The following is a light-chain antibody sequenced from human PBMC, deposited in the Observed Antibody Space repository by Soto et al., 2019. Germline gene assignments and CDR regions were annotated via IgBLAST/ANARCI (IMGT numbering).Light chain of an antibody. CDR1: VLPKQF. Sequence: SYDLTQPPSVSVSPGQTARITCSGDVLPKQFVYWYQQKSGQAPVLVIYKDSDRPSGIPERFSGSTSGTTVTLTISAVQAEDEADYYCQSADSSDSFRVVFGGGTKLTVL. V-gene: IGLV3-25*03. CDR3: QSADSSDSFRVV. J-gene: IGLJ2*01. CDR2: KDS.